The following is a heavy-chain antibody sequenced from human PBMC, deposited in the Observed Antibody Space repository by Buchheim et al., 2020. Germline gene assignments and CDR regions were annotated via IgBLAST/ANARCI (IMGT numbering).Heavy chain of an antibody. Sequence: QVQLMQSGAEVKKPGASVKVSCKASGYSFRSYYIHWVRQAPGQGPEWMGWINPDSGGTNYAQKFQGRVTMTRDTSISTAYMELSRLRSDDTAVYYCARVTAAAAGTWYFDLWGRGTL. V-gene: IGHV1-2*02. J-gene: IGHJ2*01. CDR1: GYSFRSYY. CDR3: ARVTAAAAGTWYFDL. D-gene: IGHD6-13*01. CDR2: INPDSGGT.